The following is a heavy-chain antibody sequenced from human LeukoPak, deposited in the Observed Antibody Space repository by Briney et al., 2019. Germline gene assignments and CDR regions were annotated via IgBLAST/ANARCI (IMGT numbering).Heavy chain of an antibody. D-gene: IGHD1-26*01. CDR2: IVVGSGNT. V-gene: IGHV1-58*01. Sequence: TSVKVSCKGSGFTFSNSAVQWVRQARGQPLEWIGWIVVGSGNTNYAQKFQERVTITRDMSTSTAYMELSSLRSEDTAVYYCAAEPHNSGSYRWGQGTLVTVSS. CDR1: GFTFSNSA. CDR3: AAEPHNSGSYR. J-gene: IGHJ4*02.